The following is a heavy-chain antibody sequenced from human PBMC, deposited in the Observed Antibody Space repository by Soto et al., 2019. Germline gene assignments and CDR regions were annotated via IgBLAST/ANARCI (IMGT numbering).Heavy chain of an antibody. CDR1: GYTFTSYA. CDR3: ARAQNLEMATP. V-gene: IGHV1-3*01. J-gene: IGHJ4*02. D-gene: IGHD5-12*01. CDR2: INAGNGNT. Sequence: QVQLVQSGVEVKKPGASVKVSCKASGYTFTSYAMLWVRQAPGQRLEWMGWINAGNGNTKHSQKFQGRVTITRDTSASTAYMELSSLRSEDTAVYYCARAQNLEMATPWGQGTLVTVSS.